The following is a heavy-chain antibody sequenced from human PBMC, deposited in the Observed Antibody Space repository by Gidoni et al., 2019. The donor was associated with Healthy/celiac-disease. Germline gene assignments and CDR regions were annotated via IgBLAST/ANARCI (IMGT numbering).Heavy chain of an antibody. J-gene: IGHJ4*02. D-gene: IGHD4-17*01. CDR1: GYTFTGYY. Sequence: QVQLVQSGAEVQKPGASVTVSCKASGYTFTGYYMHWVRQAPGQGLEWMGWINPNSGGTNYAQKFQGRVTMTRDTSISTAYMELSRLRSDDTAVYYCARAPTAYGPDPLRYGYWGQGTLVTVSS. CDR3: ARAPTAYGPDPLRYGY. CDR2: INPNSGGT. V-gene: IGHV1-2*02.